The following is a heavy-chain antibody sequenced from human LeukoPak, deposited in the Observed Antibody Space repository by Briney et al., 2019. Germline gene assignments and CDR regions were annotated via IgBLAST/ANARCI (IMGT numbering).Heavy chain of an antibody. CDR2: INPSGST. V-gene: IGHV4-34*01. CDR3: ARTSPRAATFDY. J-gene: IGHJ4*02. D-gene: IGHD2-15*01. CDR1: GGSFSGFY. Sequence: PSETLSLTCAVYGGSFSGFYWSWIRQSPGKGLEWIGEINPSGSTNYNPSLKSRVTMSVDTSKNQFSLKLTSVTAADTAVYYCARTSPRAATFDYWGQGTLVTVSS.